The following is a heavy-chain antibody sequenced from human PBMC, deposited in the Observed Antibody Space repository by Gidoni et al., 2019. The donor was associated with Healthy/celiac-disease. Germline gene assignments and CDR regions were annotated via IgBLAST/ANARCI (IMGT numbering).Heavy chain of an antibody. CDR1: GFTFRGYS. J-gene: IGHJ6*02. V-gene: IGHV3-48*01. Sequence: ELQLVESGGGLVQPGWSLRLSCEPSGFTFRGYSINWVRQAPGKGLECVAYSSSSSSTIYYADSVKDRFTISRYNAKNSLYLQMNSLRAEDTAVYYCASGGYDVWSGYPYYYYYYGMDVWGQGTTVTVSS. CDR3: ASGGYDVWSGYPYYYYYYGMDV. D-gene: IGHD3-3*01. CDR2: SSSSSSTI.